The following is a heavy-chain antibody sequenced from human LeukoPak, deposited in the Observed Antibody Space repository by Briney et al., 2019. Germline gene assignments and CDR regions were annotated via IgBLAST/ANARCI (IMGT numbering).Heavy chain of an antibody. CDR1: GFTFSNYA. CDR2: IFGAGKNTT. CDR3: AKRNTMVRGGPCFDY. J-gene: IGHJ4*02. D-gene: IGHD3-10*01. Sequence: GGSLRLSCEASGFTFSNYAMNWVRQAPGKGLEWVSIIFGAGKNTTYYADSVKGRFTVYRDNSKNTFYLQMTSLRPGDTAIYYCAKRNTMVRGGPCFDYWGRGILVTVSS. V-gene: IGHV3-23*01.